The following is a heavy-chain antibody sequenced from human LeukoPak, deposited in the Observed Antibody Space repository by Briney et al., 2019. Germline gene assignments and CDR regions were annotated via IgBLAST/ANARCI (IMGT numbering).Heavy chain of an antibody. Sequence: ASVKVSCKASGGTFSSYAISWVRQAPGQGLERMRGIIPIFGTANYAQKFQGRVTITTDESTSTAYMELSSLRSEDTAVYYCARGIYSGSYRNYYYYYMDVWGKGTTVTVSS. CDR3: ARGIYSGSYRNYYYYYMDV. CDR1: GGTFSSYA. V-gene: IGHV1-69*05. D-gene: IGHD1-26*01. J-gene: IGHJ6*03. CDR2: IIPIFGTA.